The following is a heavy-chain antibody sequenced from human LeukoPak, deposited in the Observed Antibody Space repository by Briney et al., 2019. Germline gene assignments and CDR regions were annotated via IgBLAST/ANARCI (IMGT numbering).Heavy chain of an antibody. D-gene: IGHD7-27*01. CDR3: ARDLESIANWDYYYYYGMDV. V-gene: IGHV1-69*06. Sequence: ASVKVSCKASGGTFSSYAISWVRQAPGQGLEWMGGIIPIFGTANYAQKFQGRVTITADKSTSTAYMELSSLRSEDTAVYYCARDLESIANWDYYYYYGMDVWGKGTTVTVSS. J-gene: IGHJ6*04. CDR2: IIPIFGTA. CDR1: GGTFSSYA.